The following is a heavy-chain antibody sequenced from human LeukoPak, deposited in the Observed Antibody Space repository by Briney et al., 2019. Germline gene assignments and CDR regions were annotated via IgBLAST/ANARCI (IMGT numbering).Heavy chain of an antibody. J-gene: IGHJ4*02. CDR3: AKIGHCSSTSCPFGY. Sequence: GASLRLSCAASGFTFSSYAMSWVRQAPGKGVEWVSAISGSGGSTYYADSVKGRFTISRDNSKNTLYLQMNSLRAEDTAVYYCAKIGHCSSTSCPFGYWGQGTLVTVSS. CDR2: ISGSGGST. V-gene: IGHV3-23*01. CDR1: GFTFSSYA. D-gene: IGHD2-2*01.